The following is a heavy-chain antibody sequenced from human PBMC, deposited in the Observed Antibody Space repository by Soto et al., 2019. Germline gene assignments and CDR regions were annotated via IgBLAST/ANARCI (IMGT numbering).Heavy chain of an antibody. J-gene: IGHJ4*02. CDR1: GGSIRSGEHY. Sequence: SETLSLTCTVFGGSIRSGEHYWSWIRQPPGKGLEWIGYIFYSGSTHYNPSLKSRLSLSVDARKNQFSLNLSSVTAADTAVYYCASGRYWQLVNYWGRGTLVTSPQ. V-gene: IGHV4-30-4*01. D-gene: IGHD6-13*01. CDR2: IFYSGST. CDR3: ASGRYWQLVNY.